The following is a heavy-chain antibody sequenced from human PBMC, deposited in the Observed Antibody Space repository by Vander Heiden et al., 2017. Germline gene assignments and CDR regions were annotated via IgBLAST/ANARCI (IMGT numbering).Heavy chain of an antibody. CDR2: IFYLGYT. CDR1: GDSTSSTYY. D-gene: IGHD2-15*01. Sequence: QGQLQESGRGPVNPSQTLSPTCTVSGDSTSSTYYWTWIRHHPRKGLEWLGFIFYLGYTQYNTTLKSRLTMSIDTSINQFSLRLTSVTAADTAVYYCARQTNIAATGIAHFDSWGQGTLVTVSS. J-gene: IGHJ4*02. V-gene: IGHV4-31*03. CDR3: ARQTNIAATGIAHFDS.